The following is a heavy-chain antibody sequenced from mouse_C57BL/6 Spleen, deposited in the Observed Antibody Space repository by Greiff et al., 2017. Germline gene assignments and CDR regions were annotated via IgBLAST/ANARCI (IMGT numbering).Heavy chain of an antibody. CDR2: IYPGDGDT. V-gene: IGHV1-82*01. D-gene: IGHD1-1*01. CDR3: ARGVYYGSSYEWYFDV. CDR1: GYAFSSSW. Sequence: VKLMESGPELVKPGASVKISCKASGYAFSSSWMNWVKQRPGKGLAWIGRIYPGDGDTNYNGKFKGKATLTADKSSSTAYMQLSSLTSEDSAVYFCARGVYYGSSYEWYFDVWGTGTSVTVSS. J-gene: IGHJ1*03.